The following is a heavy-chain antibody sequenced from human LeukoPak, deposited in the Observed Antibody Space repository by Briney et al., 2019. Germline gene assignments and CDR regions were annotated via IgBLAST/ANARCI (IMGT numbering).Heavy chain of an antibody. CDR2: INPSGGST. Sequence: GASVKVSCKASGYTFTSYYMHWARQAPGQGLEWMGIINPSGGSTSYAQKFQGRVTMTRDTSTSTVYMELSSLRSEDTAVYYCARDQIAVAGGDYWGQGTLVTVSS. V-gene: IGHV1-46*01. CDR3: ARDQIAVAGGDY. CDR1: GYTFTSYY. J-gene: IGHJ4*02. D-gene: IGHD6-19*01.